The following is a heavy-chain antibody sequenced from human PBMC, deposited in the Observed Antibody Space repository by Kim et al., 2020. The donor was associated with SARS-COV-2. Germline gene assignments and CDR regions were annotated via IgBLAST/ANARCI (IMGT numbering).Heavy chain of an antibody. V-gene: IGHV3-11*03. CDR3: ARYYYDSSGYYTLEDY. D-gene: IGHD3-22*01. J-gene: IGHJ4*02. CDR2: ISSSSSYT. Sequence: GGSLRLSCAASGFTFSDYYMSWIRQAPGKGLEWVSYISSSSSYTNYADSVKGRFTISRDNAKNSLYLQMNSLRAEDTAVYYCARYYYDSSGYYTLEDYWGQGTLVTVSS. CDR1: GFTFSDYY.